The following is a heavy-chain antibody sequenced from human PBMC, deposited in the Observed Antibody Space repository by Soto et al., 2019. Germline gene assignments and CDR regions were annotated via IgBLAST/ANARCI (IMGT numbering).Heavy chain of an antibody. J-gene: IGHJ5*02. V-gene: IGHV4-39*01. CDR2: IYYSGST. CDR1: SGSIISSNYY. CDR3: ARLNKPGWFDP. Sequence: QLQLQESGPGLVKPSETLSLTCTVSSGSIISSNYYWAWIRQPPEKGLEWIATIYYSGSTYYSPSLKSRVTISGDTSKNQFSLRLASVTAADTAVYYCARLNKPGWFDPWGQGTLVTVSS.